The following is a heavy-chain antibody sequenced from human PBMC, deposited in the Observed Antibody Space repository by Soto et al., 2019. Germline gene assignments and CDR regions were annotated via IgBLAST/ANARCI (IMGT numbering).Heavy chain of an antibody. CDR2: ISPRDGTT. J-gene: IGHJ4*02. Sequence: QVQLVQSGAEVKKSGASVKVSCKASGYTFISYAMYWVRQAPGQGLEWMGIISPRDGTTTYAQNFQDRVTMTRDTSTRTVYMELSSLRSEDTAVYCCARGGGTLDYWGQGTLVTVSS. CDR3: ARGGGTLDY. V-gene: IGHV1-46*01. CDR1: GYTFISYA.